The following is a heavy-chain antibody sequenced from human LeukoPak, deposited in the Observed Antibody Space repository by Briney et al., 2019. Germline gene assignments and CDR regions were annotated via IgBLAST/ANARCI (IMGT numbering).Heavy chain of an antibody. CDR1: GGSISSYY. CDR3: ARENDYGDYRIDY. J-gene: IGHJ4*02. V-gene: IGHV4-59*01. CDR2: IYYSGST. Sequence: PSETLSLTCTVSGGSISSYYLGWIRQPPGKGLGWIGYIYYSGSTNYNPSLESRVTISVDTSKKQFSLKLSSVTAADTAVYYCARENDYGDYRIDYWGQGTLVTVSS. D-gene: IGHD4-17*01.